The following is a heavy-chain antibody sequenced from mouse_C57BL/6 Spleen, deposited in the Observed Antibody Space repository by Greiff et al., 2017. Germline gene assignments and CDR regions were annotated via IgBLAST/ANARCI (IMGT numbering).Heavy chain of an antibody. Sequence: EVKVEESGGDLVKPGGSLKLSCAASGFTFSSYGMSWVRQTPDKRLEWVATISSGGSYTYYPDSVKGRVTISRDKAKNTLYLQMSSLKSEDTAMYYCARHGDYDKGYAMDYWGQGTSVTVSS. D-gene: IGHD2-4*01. V-gene: IGHV5-6*02. CDR1: GFTFSSYG. CDR2: ISSGGSYT. J-gene: IGHJ4*01. CDR3: ARHGDYDKGYAMDY.